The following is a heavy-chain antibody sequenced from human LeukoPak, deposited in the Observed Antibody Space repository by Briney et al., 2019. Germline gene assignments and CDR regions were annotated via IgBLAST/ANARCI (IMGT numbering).Heavy chain of an antibody. D-gene: IGHD2-21*02. Sequence: GSLRLSCAASGFTVSSNYMSWVRQAPGKGLEWVSVIYSGGSTYYADSVKGRFTISRDNSKNTLYLQMNSLRAEDTAVYYCARYTVVVTAIGAFDIWGQGTMVTVSS. J-gene: IGHJ3*02. CDR1: GFTVSSNY. CDR3: ARYTVVVTAIGAFDI. V-gene: IGHV3-66*01. CDR2: IYSGGST.